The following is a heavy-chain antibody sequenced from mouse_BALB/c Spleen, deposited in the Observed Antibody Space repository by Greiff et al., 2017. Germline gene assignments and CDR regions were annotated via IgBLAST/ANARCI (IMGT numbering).Heavy chain of an antibody. CDR3: AGDMDYYGSSYVAMDY. CDR1: GFTFTDYY. J-gene: IGHJ4*01. D-gene: IGHD1-1*01. CDR2: IRNKANGYTT. Sequence: EVKLVESGGGLVQPGGSLRLSCATSGFTFTDYYMSWVRQPPGKALEWLGFIRNKANGYTTEYSASVKGRFTISRDNSQSILYLQMNTLRAEDSATYYCAGDMDYYGSSYVAMDYWGQGTSVTVSS. V-gene: IGHV7-3*02.